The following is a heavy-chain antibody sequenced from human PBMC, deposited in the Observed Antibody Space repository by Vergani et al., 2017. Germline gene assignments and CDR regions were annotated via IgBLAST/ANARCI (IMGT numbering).Heavy chain of an antibody. CDR1: GYTPTELS. CDR3: ATGMAAAGRLTANYYYGMDV. J-gene: IGHJ6*02. CDR2: FDPEDGET. V-gene: IGHV1-24*01. Sequence: QVQLVQSGAEVKKPGASVKVSCKVSGYTPTELSMHWVRQAPGKGLEWMGGFDPEDGETIYAQKFQGRVTMTADTSTDTAYMELSSLRSEDTAVYYCATGMAAAGRLTANYYYGMDVWGQGTTVTVSS. D-gene: IGHD6-13*01.